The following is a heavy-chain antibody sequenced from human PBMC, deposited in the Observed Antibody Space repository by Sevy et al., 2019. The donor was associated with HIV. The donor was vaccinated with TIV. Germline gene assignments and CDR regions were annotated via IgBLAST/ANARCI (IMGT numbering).Heavy chain of an antibody. V-gene: IGHV4-59*08. J-gene: IGHJ4*02. D-gene: IGHD1-26*01. CDR2: IYYNGHI. Sequence: SETLSLTCTVSGGSITSLYWNWIRQPPGKGRGWIANIYYNGHINYNPSLKSRVTLSLDTSKNQFSLRLSSVTAADTAMYYCAGENAWGRGYSWGQGTLVTVSS. CDR1: GGSITSLY. CDR3: AGENAWGRGYS.